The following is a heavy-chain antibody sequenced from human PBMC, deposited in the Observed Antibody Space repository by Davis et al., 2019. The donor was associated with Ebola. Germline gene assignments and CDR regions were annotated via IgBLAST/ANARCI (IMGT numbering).Heavy chain of an antibody. CDR2: TNHSGST. CDR1: GRSLRGYY. CDR3: ARVWGVAARCANWFEP. D-gene: IGHD6-25*01. V-gene: IGHV4-34*01. J-gene: IGHJ5*02. Sequence: SQTLSLTSAVSGRSLRGYYWSWIRPPPRRGLEWIGETNHSGSTNYNPSLKSRVTISVYTSKNQFSLKLSSVTAAETAVYYCARVWGVAARCANWFEPWGQGTLVTVSS.